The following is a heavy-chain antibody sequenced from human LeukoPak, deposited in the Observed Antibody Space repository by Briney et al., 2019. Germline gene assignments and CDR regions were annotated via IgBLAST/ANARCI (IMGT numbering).Heavy chain of an antibody. D-gene: IGHD3-3*01. CDR1: GFTFGDYA. Sequence: GSLRLSCTGSGFTFGDYAVSWVRQAPGKGLEWVGFIRGKAYGGTTDFAASVKGRFTISRDDSKSIAYLQMNSLKTEDTAMYYCTRDTVGYDFWSGYSAFWGQGTLVTVSS. J-gene: IGHJ4*02. CDR2: IRGKAYGGTT. CDR3: TRDTVGYDFWSGYSAF. V-gene: IGHV3-49*04.